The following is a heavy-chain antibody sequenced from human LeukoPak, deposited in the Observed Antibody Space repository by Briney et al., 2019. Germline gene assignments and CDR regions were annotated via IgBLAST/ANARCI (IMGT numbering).Heavy chain of an antibody. CDR1: GFTFSSYS. CDR2: ISSSSSTI. Sequence: GGSLRLSCAASGFTFSSYSMNWVRQAPGKGLEWVSYISSSSSTIYYADSVKGRFTISRDNAKNSLYLQMNSLRAEDTAAYYCVRGAASGVSRFDYWGQGTLVTVSS. J-gene: IGHJ4*02. D-gene: IGHD6-13*01. V-gene: IGHV3-48*04. CDR3: VRGAASGVSRFDY.